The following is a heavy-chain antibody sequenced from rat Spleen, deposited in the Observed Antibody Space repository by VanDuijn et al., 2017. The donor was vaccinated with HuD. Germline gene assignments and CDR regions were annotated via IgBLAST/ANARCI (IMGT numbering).Heavy chain of an antibody. CDR3: SRSDY. Sequence: QVQPKESGPGLVEPPQNLSPTCPFPWFSLNHPGFSWVRQPPGKGLEWMGGIWGDGSTSYNSALRSRLSISRDTSKSQVFLKMNSLQTEDTAVYFCSRSDYWGQGTLVTVSS. V-gene: IGHV2-13*01. CDR2: IWGDGST. J-gene: IGHJ3*01. CDR1: WFSLNHPG.